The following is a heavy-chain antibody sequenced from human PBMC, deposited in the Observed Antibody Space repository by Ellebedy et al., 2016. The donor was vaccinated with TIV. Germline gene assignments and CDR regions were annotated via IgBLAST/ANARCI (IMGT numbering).Heavy chain of an antibody. J-gene: IGHJ4*02. CDR3: ASLPDYRVGFVDIPMVWGQ. D-gene: IGHD3-10*01. CDR1: GGSISSGDYY. CDR2: IYNSGRT. Sequence: LRLSCTVSGGSISSGDYYWSWIRQHPGKGLEWIGYIYNSGRTYYNPSLKSRVTISVDTSKNQFSLKLTSVTAADTAIYYCASLPDYRVGFVDIPMVWGQWGQGTLVTVSS. V-gene: IGHV4-31*03.